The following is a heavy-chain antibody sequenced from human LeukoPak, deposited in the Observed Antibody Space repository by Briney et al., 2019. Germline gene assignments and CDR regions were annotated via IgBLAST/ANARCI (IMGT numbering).Heavy chain of an antibody. Sequence: GGSLRLSCAASGFTFDDYAMHWVRQAPGKGLEWVSLISWDGGSTYYADSVKGRFTISRDNSKNTLYLQMNSLRAEDTAVYYCARAPGYSSGWYEAYYFDYWGQGTLVTVSS. CDR2: ISWDGGST. CDR3: ARAPGYSSGWYEAYYFDY. CDR1: GFTFDDYA. D-gene: IGHD6-19*01. J-gene: IGHJ4*02. V-gene: IGHV3-43D*03.